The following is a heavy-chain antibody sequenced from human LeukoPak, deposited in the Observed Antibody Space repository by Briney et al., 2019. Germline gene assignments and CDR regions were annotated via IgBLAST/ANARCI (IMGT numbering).Heavy chain of an antibody. V-gene: IGHV4-39*01. CDR2: IYYSGST. J-gene: IGHJ5*02. CDR3: ARVVAATPGYWFDP. D-gene: IGHD2-15*01. Sequence: WVRQPPGKGLEWIGSIYYSGSTYYNPSLKSRVTISVDTSKNQFSLKLSSVTAADTAVYYCARVVAATPGYWFDPWGQGTLVTVSS.